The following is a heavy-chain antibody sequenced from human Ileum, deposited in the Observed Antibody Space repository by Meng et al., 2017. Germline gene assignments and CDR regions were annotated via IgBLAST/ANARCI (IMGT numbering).Heavy chain of an antibody. CDR1: GCSISSCNW. CDR2: IYHSGSP. CDR3: ARVVGGPASMSGWFDP. J-gene: IGHJ5*01. Sequence: VQLLDSGPSRVKPSGTRSLTRAASGCSISSCNWWTWVRQAPGKGLEWLGEIYHSGSPNYHPSLKSRVTISVDKSQNQFSLKLNSVTAADTAVYYCARVVGGPASMSGWFDPWGQGTLVTVSS. V-gene: IGHV4-4*02. D-gene: IGHD2-2*01.